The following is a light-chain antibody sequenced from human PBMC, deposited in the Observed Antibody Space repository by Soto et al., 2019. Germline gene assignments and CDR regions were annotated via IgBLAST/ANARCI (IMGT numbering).Light chain of an antibody. V-gene: IGKV1-5*03. Sequence: DLPMTQSPATLSGSVGDSVTITGGASQTISSWLAWYQQKPGKAPKLLIYKASTLKSGVPSRFSGSGAGTEFTLTISSLQPDDFATYYCQHYNSYSEAFGQGTKVDIK. CDR3: QHYNSYSEA. CDR2: KAS. J-gene: IGKJ1*01. CDR1: QTISSW.